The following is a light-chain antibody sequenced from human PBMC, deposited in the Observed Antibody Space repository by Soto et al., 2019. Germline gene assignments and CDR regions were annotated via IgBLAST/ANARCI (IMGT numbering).Light chain of an antibody. CDR2: EVN. Sequence: QSALTQPASVSGSPGQSITISCTGTSSDVGLYNLVSWYQQLPGKAPKLIIYEVNERPSVISDRFSGSKSGNTASLTISGLQDEDEADYYCCSYVGSSILMFGGGTKLTV. CDR1: SSDVGLYNL. CDR3: CSYVGSSILM. V-gene: IGLV2-23*02. J-gene: IGLJ3*02.